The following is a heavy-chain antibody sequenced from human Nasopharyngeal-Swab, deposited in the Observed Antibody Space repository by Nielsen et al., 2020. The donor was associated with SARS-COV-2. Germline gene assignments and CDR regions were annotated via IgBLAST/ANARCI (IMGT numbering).Heavy chain of an antibody. CDR1: GCSLNSYA. CDR2: IILIFGTA. J-gene: IGHJ4*02. Sequence: SSVNVSCKASGCSLNSYAISWVRQAPGQGLEWMGGIILIFGTANYAQKFQGRVTITADKSTRTAYIELSSLRSDDTAVYYWARGDTGKYYYGSGSYSFDYWGQGTLVTVSS. D-gene: IGHD3-10*01. CDR3: ARGDTGKYYYGSGSYSFDY. V-gene: IGHV1-69*06.